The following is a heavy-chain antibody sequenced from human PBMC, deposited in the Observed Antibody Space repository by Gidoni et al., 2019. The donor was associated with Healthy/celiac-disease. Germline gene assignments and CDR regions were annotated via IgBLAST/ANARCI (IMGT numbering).Heavy chain of an antibody. Sequence: QVQLVESGGGVVQPGRSLRLSCAASGFTFSSYAMHWVRQAPGKGLEWVAVISYYGSNKYYADSVKGRFTISRDNSKNTLYLQMNSLSAEDTAVYYCARVQVGAAYYWGQGTLVTVSS. CDR3: ARVQVGAAYY. CDR2: ISYYGSNK. V-gene: IGHV3-30-3*01. D-gene: IGHD1-26*01. J-gene: IGHJ4*02. CDR1: GFTFSSYA.